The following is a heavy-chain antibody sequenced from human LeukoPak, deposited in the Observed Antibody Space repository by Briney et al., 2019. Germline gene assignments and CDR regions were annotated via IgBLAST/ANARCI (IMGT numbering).Heavy chain of an antibody. V-gene: IGHV3-23*01. J-gene: IGHJ3*02. D-gene: IGHD6-6*01. CDR3: ARESYRQLAYDAFDI. CDR2: ISAIDDST. Sequence: GGSLRLSCTASGFTFRNFAMSWVRQPPGKGLEWVSTISAIDDSTYYADSVKGRFTISRDNSKNTLYLQMNSLRAEDTAVYYCARESYRQLAYDAFDIWGQGTMVTVSS. CDR1: GFTFRNFA.